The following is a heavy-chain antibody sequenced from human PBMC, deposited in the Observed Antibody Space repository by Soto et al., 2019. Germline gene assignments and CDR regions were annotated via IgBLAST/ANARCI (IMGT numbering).Heavy chain of an antibody. D-gene: IGHD3-16*01. V-gene: IGHV1-24*01. Sequence: ASVKVSCKVSGYTLTELSMNWVRQAPGKGLEWMGGFDPEDGETIYAQKFQGRVTMTEDTSTDTAYMELSSLRSEDTAVYYCACNWGSSLRNWLDPWGQGTLVTVSS. CDR1: GYTLTELS. CDR3: ACNWGSSLRNWLDP. CDR2: FDPEDGET. J-gene: IGHJ5*02.